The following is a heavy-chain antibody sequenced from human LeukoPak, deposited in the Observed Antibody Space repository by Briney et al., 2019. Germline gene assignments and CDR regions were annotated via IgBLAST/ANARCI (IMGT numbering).Heavy chain of an antibody. CDR3: ASPGAVAWGDDAFDI. CDR2: ISSSSSYI. Sequence: GGSLRLSCAASGFTFSSYSMNWVRQAPGKGLEWVSSISSSSSYIYYADSVKGRFTISRDNAKNSLYLQMNSLRAEDTAVYYCASPGAVAWGDDAFDIWGQGTMVTVSS. V-gene: IGHV3-21*04. CDR1: GFTFSSYS. J-gene: IGHJ3*02. D-gene: IGHD6-19*01.